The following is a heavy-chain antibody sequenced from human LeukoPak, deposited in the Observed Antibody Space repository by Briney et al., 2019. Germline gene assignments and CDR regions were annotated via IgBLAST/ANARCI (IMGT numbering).Heavy chain of an antibody. CDR1: GGTFTSYA. J-gene: IGHJ5*02. Sequence: GASVKVSCKASGGTFTSYAISWVRQAPGQGLEWMGGIIPIFGTANYAQKFQGRVTITTDESTSTAYMELSSLRSEDTAVYYCARGHEDVIDLYYYDSSGYKNWFDPWGQGTLVTVSS. CDR2: IIPIFGTA. CDR3: ARGHEDVIDLYYYDSSGYKNWFDP. V-gene: IGHV1-69*05. D-gene: IGHD3-22*01.